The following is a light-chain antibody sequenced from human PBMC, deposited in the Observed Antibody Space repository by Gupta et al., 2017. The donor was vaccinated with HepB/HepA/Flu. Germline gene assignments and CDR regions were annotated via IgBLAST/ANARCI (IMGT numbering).Light chain of an antibody. Sequence: SYVLTQPPSVPVAPGKTARITCGGNNIGSKSVHWYQQKPGQAPVLVIYYDSDRPSGIPERFSGSNSGNTATLTISRVEAGDEADYYCQVWDSSSDQYVVFGGGTKLTVL. CDR1: NIGSKS. V-gene: IGLV3-21*04. CDR2: YDS. J-gene: IGLJ2*01. CDR3: QVWDSSSDQYVV.